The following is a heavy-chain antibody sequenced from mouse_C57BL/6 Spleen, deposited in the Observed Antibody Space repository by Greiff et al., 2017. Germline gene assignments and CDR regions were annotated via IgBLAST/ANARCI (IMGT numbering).Heavy chain of an antibody. V-gene: IGHV2-6*03. J-gene: IGHJ4*01. CDR1: GFSLTSSG. D-gene: IGHD2-12*01. Sequence: QVHLQQSGPGLVAPSQSLSITCTVSGFSLTSSGVHWVRQPPGQGLEWLVVLWRDGSTTYNSALKSRLSISKDNSKSQVFLKMNSLQTDDTAMYYCARSLLYPYYAMDYWGQGTSVTVSS. CDR2: LWRDGST. CDR3: ARSLLYPYYAMDY.